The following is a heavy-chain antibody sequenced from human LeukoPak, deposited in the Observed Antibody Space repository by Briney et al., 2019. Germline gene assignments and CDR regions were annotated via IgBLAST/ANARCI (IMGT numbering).Heavy chain of an antibody. J-gene: IGHJ4*02. CDR3: ATTSSGYDSLDY. CDR2: FDPEDGET. V-gene: IGHV1-24*01. CDR1: GYTLTELS. Sequence: ASVKVSCKVSGYTLTELSMHWVRQAPGKGLEWMGGFDPEDGETIYAQKFQGRVTMTEDTSTDTAYMELSSLRSEDTAVYYCATTSSGYDSLDYWGQGTLVTVSS. D-gene: IGHD5-12*01.